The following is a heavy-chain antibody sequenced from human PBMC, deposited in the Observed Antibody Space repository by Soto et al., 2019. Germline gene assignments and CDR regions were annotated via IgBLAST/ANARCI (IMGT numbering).Heavy chain of an antibody. CDR3: AAPAAASHRPPHNWFDP. CDR1: GGSFSGYY. V-gene: IGHV4-34*01. J-gene: IGHJ5*02. CDR2: INHSGST. D-gene: IGHD6-13*01. Sequence: QVQLQQWGAGLLKPSETLSLTCAVYGGSFSGYYWSWIRQPPGKGLEWIGEINHSGSTNYNPSLKSRVTISVDTSKNQFSLKLSSVTAADTAVYYFAAPAAASHRPPHNWFDPWGQGTLVTVSS.